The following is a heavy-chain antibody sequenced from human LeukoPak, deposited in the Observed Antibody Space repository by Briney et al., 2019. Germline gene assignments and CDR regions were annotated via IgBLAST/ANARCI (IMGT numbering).Heavy chain of an antibody. CDR1: GYSISSGYY. CDR3: ARLTAAVYWYFDL. V-gene: IGHV4-4*09. CDR2: IYTSGST. J-gene: IGHJ2*01. D-gene: IGHD6-13*01. Sequence: SETLSLTCTVSGYSISSGYYWSWIRQPPGKGLEWIGYIYTSGSTNYNPSLKSRVTISVDTSKNQFSLKLSSVTAADTAVYYCARLTAAVYWYFDLWGRGTLVTVSS.